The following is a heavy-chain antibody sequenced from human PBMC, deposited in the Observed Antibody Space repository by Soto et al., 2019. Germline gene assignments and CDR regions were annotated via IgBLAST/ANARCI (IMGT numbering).Heavy chain of an antibody. J-gene: IGHJ5*01. CDR2: ISSTFTTI. D-gene: IGHD2-2*01. CDR1: GFTFSDFY. CDR3: ARDCYGSPTGPDS. Sequence: PGGSLRLSCAASGFTFSDFYMSWIRQAPGKGLEWIAYISSTFTTIYYADSVKGRFTISRDNAKNTLYLQMNSLRADDTAIYYYARDCYGSPTGPDSVCQGTLVTVSS. V-gene: IGHV3-11*01.